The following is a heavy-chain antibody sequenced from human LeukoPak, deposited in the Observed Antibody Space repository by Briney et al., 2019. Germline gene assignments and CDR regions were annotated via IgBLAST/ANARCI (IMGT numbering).Heavy chain of an antibody. Sequence: SETLSLTCTVSGGSISSGDYYWSWIRQPPGKGLEWIGYIYYSGTTYYNPSLKSRVIISIDTSKNQFSLKLSSVTVADTAVYYCARGVVVVPDANYYYYMDVWGKGTTVTVSS. D-gene: IGHD2-2*01. CDR3: ARGVVVVPDANYYYYMDV. CDR2: IYYSGTT. J-gene: IGHJ6*03. CDR1: GGSISSGDYY. V-gene: IGHV4-30-4*08.